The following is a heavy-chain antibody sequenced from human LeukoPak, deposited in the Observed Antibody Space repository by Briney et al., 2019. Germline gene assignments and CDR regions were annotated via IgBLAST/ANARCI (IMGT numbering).Heavy chain of an antibody. Sequence: ASVKVSCKASGYTFTSYGISWVRQAPGRGLEWMGWISAYNGNTNYAQKLQGRVTMTTDTSTSTAYMELRSLRSDDTAVYYCAREVDTAMVVDYWGQGTLVTVSS. CDR2: ISAYNGNT. CDR3: AREVDTAMVVDY. D-gene: IGHD5-18*01. CDR1: GYTFTSYG. J-gene: IGHJ4*02. V-gene: IGHV1-18*01.